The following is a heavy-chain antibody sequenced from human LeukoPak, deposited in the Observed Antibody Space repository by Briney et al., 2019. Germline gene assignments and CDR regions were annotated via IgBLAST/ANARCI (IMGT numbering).Heavy chain of an antibody. Sequence: ASVKVSRKASGYTFTGYGISWVRQAPGQGLEWMGWISAYNGNTNYAQKLQGRVTMTTDTSTSTAYMELRSLRSDDTAVYYCARGGSIVVVPASKEYYYYMDVWGKGTTVTVSS. CDR2: ISAYNGNT. CDR3: ARGGSIVVVPASKEYYYYMDV. J-gene: IGHJ6*03. V-gene: IGHV1-18*01. D-gene: IGHD2-2*01. CDR1: GYTFTGYG.